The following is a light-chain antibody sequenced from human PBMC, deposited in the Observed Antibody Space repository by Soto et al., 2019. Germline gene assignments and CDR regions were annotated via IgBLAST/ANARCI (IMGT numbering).Light chain of an antibody. CDR3: AAWDDSLNGYYV. CDR1: SSNIGSNT. CDR2: SNN. Sequence: QSVLTQPPSASGSPGQRVSISCSGSSSNIGSNTVNWYQQLPGTAPKLVIYSNNQRPSGVPDRFSGSKSGTSASLAISGLQSEDEADYYCAAWDDSLNGYYVFGTRTKVTVL. J-gene: IGLJ1*01. V-gene: IGLV1-44*01.